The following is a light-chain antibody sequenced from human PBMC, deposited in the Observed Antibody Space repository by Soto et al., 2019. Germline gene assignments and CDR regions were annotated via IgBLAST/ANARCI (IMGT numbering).Light chain of an antibody. CDR1: STDVGGYND. J-gene: IGLJ3*02. CDR2: EIS. V-gene: IGLV2-14*01. Sequence: QSALTQPASVSGSPGQSIAISCTGTSTDVGGYNDVSWYQHHPGKAPKLMIYEISNRPSGVSNLFACAKSGNTASLTISGLQDDDEADYYCSSSTSDSTLVFGGGTKLTVL. CDR3: SSSTSDSTLV.